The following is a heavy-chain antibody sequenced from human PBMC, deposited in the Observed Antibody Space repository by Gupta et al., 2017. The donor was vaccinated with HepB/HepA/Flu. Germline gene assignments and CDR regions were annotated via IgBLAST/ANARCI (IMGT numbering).Heavy chain of an antibody. J-gene: IGHJ4*02. CDR3: ATLVNMYNSAGYEGG. V-gene: IGHV4-39*01. Sequence: QLQLQESGPGLVKPSETLSLTCTVPGGSISSSNYYWVWIRQPPGKGLEWLGTIYYSGSTYYNPSLNGRVTIYVDTSKNQFSLKLTSVTAADTAFYYCATLVNMYNSAGYEGGWGQGTLVTVSS. CDR1: GGSISSSNYY. D-gene: IGHD6-19*01. CDR2: IYYSGST.